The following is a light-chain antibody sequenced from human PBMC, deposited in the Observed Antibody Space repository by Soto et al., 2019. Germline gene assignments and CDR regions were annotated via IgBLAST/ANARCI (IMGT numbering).Light chain of an antibody. CDR1: QDISNY. CDR2: AAS. J-gene: IGKJ5*01. Sequence: DIQMTQSPSSLSASVGDRVTITCRASQDISNYLAWYQQKPGKVPKLLIYAASTLQSGVPSRFSGSGSGTDFTLTISSLQPEDGATYYCQKYNSAKVTFGQGTRLEIK. CDR3: QKYNSAKVT. V-gene: IGKV1-27*01.